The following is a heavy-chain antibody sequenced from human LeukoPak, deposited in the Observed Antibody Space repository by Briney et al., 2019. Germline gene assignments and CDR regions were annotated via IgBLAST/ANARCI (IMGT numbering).Heavy chain of an antibody. CDR2: IAAAGDT. J-gene: IGHJ5*02. CDR1: GFTLSSYD. Sequence: GGSLRLSCAASGFTLSSYDMHWVRQPAGKGLEWVSAIAAAGDTYYPGTVKGRFTISRENAKNSLYLQMNSLRVGDTAVYYCARGGDGFDPWGQGTLVTVSS. CDR3: ARGGDGFDP. D-gene: IGHD3-16*01. V-gene: IGHV3-13*01.